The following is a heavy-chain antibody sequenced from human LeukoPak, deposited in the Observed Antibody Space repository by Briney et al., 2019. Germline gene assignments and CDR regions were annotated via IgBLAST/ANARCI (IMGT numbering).Heavy chain of an antibody. J-gene: IGHJ5*02. D-gene: IGHD2-2*01. CDR1: GGSFSGYY. CDR2: INHSGST. CDR3: AKRTFTSGYCSSTSCSGWFDP. Sequence: ASETLSLTCAVYGGSFSGYYWSWIRQPPGKGLEWIGEINHSGSTNYNPSLKSRVTISVDTSKNQFSLKLSSVTAADTAVYYCAKRTFTSGYCSSTSCSGWFDPWGQGTLVTVSS. V-gene: IGHV4-34*01.